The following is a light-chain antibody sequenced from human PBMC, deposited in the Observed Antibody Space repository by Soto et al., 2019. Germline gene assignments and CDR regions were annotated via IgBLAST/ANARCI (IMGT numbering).Light chain of an antibody. Sequence: EIVLTQSPGTLSLSPGERVTLSCRASQTISNTFFAWYQQRPGQSPRLLIYGASGRAAGIPDRFSGSGSGTDFTLSISRLEPEDFAVYYCQQYGVSPSFGGGTKVDIK. CDR2: GAS. J-gene: IGKJ4*01. CDR3: QQYGVSPS. V-gene: IGKV3-20*01. CDR1: QTISNTF.